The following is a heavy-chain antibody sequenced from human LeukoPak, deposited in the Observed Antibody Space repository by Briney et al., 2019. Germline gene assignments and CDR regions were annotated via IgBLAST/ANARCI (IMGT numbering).Heavy chain of an antibody. Sequence: SETLSLTCAVFGGSISSYYWSWIRQPAGKGLEWIGRIHTSGSTNSNPSLKSRVTMSVDTSKNQFSLKLSSVTAADTALYYCARHGGSLFYFDYWGQGTLVTVSS. CDR1: GGSISSYY. CDR2: IHTSGST. J-gene: IGHJ4*02. CDR3: ARHGGSLFYFDY. V-gene: IGHV4-4*07. D-gene: IGHD3-16*01.